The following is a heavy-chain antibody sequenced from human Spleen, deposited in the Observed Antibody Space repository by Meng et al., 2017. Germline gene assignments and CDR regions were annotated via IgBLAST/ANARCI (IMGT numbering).Heavy chain of an antibody. J-gene: IGHJ4*02. V-gene: IGHV4-39*02. CDR1: GASISSGGFH. Sequence: GSLRLSCTVSGASISSGGFHWSWIRQPPGKGLEWIGEINHSGSTNYNPSLESRATISVDTSQNNLSLKLSSVTAADSAVYYCARGPTTMAHDFDYWGQGTLVTVSS. CDR2: INHSGST. CDR3: ARGPTTMAHDFDY. D-gene: IGHD4-11*01.